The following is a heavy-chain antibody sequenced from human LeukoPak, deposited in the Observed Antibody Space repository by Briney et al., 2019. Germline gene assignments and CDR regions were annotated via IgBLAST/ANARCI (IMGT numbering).Heavy chain of an antibody. CDR1: GGSFSGYY. Sequence: PSETLSLTCAVSGGSFSGYYWSWIRQPPGKGLEWIGEINHSGSTNYNPSLKSRVTISVDTSKNQFSLKLSSVTAADTAVYYCARGSSPPYCGGSCHIDYWGQGTLVTVSS. D-gene: IGHD2-21*01. CDR2: INHSGST. J-gene: IGHJ4*02. V-gene: IGHV4-34*01. CDR3: ARGSSPPYCGGSCHIDY.